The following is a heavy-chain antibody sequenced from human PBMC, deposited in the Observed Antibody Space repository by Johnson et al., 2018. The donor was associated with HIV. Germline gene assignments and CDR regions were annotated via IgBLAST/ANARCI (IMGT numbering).Heavy chain of an antibody. D-gene: IGHD5/OR15-5a*01. CDR3: AKDRGYIVIDAFDM. Sequence: VQLVESGGGVVQPGRSLRLSCAASGFTFSSYWMSWVRQAPGKGLEWVANIKQDGSEKYYVDSVKGRFTISIDNAKNSLYLQMNSLRAEDTAVYYCAKDRGYIVIDAFDMWGRGTLVTVSS. CDR1: GFTFSSYW. CDR2: IKQDGSEK. J-gene: IGHJ3*02. V-gene: IGHV3-7*01.